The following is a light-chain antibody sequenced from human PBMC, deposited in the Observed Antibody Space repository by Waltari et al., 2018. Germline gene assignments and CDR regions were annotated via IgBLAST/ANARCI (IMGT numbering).Light chain of an antibody. CDR3: CSYAGSYTVV. CDR2: DVS. CDR1: SRDVGGYHY. Sequence: QYALTQPRSVSGSPGPSVTIPCTGPSRDVGGYHYVPWYQQHPAKAPKLMIHDVSKRPSGVPDRFSGSKSGNTASLTISGLQAEDEADYYCCSYAGSYTVVFGGGTKLTVL. V-gene: IGLV2-11*01. J-gene: IGLJ2*01.